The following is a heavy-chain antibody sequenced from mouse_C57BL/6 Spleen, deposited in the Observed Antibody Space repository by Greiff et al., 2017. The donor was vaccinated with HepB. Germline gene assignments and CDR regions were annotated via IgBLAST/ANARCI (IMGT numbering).Heavy chain of an antibody. J-gene: IGHJ3*01. Sequence: VHVKQSGAELVRPGASVKLSCTASGFNIKDDYMHWVKQRPEQGLEWIGWIDPENGDTEYVSKFQGKATITADTSSNTAYLQLSSLTSEDTAVYYCTTDSSGYVDWFAYWGQGTLVTVSA. CDR2: IDPENGDT. D-gene: IGHD3-2*02. CDR3: TTDSSGYVDWFAY. V-gene: IGHV14-4*01. CDR1: GFNIKDDY.